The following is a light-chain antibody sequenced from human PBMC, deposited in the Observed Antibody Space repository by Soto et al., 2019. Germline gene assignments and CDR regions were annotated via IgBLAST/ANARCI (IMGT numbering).Light chain of an antibody. J-gene: IGKJ4*01. CDR2: AAS. V-gene: IGKV1-39*01. CDR3: QQSYSTPDT. Sequence: DIQMTQSRSSLSADVGDRVTITCRASQSISSYLNWYQQKPGKAPKVLTYAASSLQSGVPSRVSGSGSGTDFTLTISSLKPEDFETYYCQQSYSTPDTFGGGTKVDI. CDR1: QSISSY.